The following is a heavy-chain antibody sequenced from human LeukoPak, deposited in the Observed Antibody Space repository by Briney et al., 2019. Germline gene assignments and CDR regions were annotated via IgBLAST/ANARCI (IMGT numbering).Heavy chain of an antibody. CDR3: ARDQSGGYDFYFDY. V-gene: IGHV1-46*01. CDR1: GYTFTNYY. J-gene: IGHJ4*02. CDR2: INPVGGST. D-gene: IGHD5-12*01. Sequence: ASVKVSCKASGYTFTNYYMHWVRQAPGQGLEWMGIINPVGGSTSYAQKFQGRVTMTRDTSTRTVYMDMSSLTSEDTAVYYCARDQSGGYDFYFDYWGQGTLVTVSS.